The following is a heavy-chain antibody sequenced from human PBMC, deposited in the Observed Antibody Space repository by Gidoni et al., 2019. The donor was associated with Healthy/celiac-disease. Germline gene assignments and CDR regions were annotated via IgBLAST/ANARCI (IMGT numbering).Heavy chain of an antibody. CDR2: IKHNSGST. D-gene: IGHD2-21*01. Sequence: VHLVQSGADVKKPGASVKVSCKASGYTFTGYYMHGVRQAPGQGLEWMGWIKHNSGSTNYEKKFKGRVTMTRDKSISTAYMELSRLRSDDTAVYYCARDSWVVVNATFDYWGKGTLVTVSS. V-gene: IGHV1-2*02. CDR3: ARDSWVVVNATFDY. J-gene: IGHJ4*02. CDR1: GYTFTGYY.